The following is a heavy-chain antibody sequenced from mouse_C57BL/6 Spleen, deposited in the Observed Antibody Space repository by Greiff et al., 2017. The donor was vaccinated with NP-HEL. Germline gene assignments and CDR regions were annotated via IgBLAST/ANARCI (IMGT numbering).Heavy chain of an antibody. CDR3: ARTNINYYAMDY. D-gene: IGHD1-3*01. CDR2: IWRGGGT. J-gene: IGHJ4*01. CDR1: GFSLTSYG. V-gene: IGHV2-2*01. Sequence: VKLMESGPGLVQPSQSLSITCTASGFSLTSYGVHWVRQSPGQGLEWLGVIWRGGGTDYYAAFISRLSISTDNSKSQVFFKRNSLQADDTAIYYCARTNINYYAMDYWGQGTSVTVSS.